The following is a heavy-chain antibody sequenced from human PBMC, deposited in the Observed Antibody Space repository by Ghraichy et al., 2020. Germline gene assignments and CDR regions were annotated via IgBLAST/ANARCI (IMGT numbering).Heavy chain of an antibody. CDR2: MNPNSGNT. CDR1: GYTFTSYD. J-gene: IGHJ2*01. V-gene: IGHV1-8*01. CDR3: ARSSWYSGYFDL. Sequence: ASVKVSCKASGYTFTSYDINWVRQATGQGLEWMGWMNPNSGNTGYAQKFQGRVTMTRNTSISTAYMELSSLRSEDTAVYYCARSSWYSGYFDLWGRGTLVTVSS. D-gene: IGHD6-13*01.